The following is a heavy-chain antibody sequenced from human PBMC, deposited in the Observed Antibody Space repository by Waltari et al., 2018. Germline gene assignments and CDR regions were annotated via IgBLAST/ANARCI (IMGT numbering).Heavy chain of an antibody. CDR2: INHSGST. CDR3: ARGRSGYAEGRYYYMDV. J-gene: IGHJ6*03. CDR1: GGSFSCSY. V-gene: IGHV4-34*01. D-gene: IGHD5-12*01. Sequence: QVQLQQWGAGLLKPSETLSLTCAASGGSFSCSYWSWIRKPPGKGLEWIGQINHSGSTNYNPSLKSRVTISVDTSKNQFSLKLSSVTAADTAVYYCARGRSGYAEGRYYYMDVWGKGTTVTISS.